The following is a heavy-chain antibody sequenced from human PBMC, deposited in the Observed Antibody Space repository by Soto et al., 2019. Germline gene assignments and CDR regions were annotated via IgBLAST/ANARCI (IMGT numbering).Heavy chain of an antibody. V-gene: IGHV3-23*01. Sequence: QTGGSLRLSCVVSEFTFSSYAMSWVRQAPGKGLEWVSVISNSGAATYYADSVKGRITISRDSSKNTLYLHMNSLRAEDTAVYYCAKLSSSGWYGHIDYWGQGTLVTVSS. CDR3: AKLSSSGWYGHIDY. J-gene: IGHJ4*02. CDR2: ISNSGAAT. CDR1: EFTFSSYA. D-gene: IGHD6-19*01.